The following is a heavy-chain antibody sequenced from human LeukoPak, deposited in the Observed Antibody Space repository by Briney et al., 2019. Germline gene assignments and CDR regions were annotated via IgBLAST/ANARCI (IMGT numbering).Heavy chain of an antibody. CDR2: INDDGSDT. CDR1: GFTFKLYW. Sequence: GGSLRLSCAVSGFTFKLYWMHWVRQAPGKGPVWVSRINDDGSDTTYADSVKGRFTISRDDAKNMLFLQMNSLRAEGTAVYYCVRGGPSTWSWGQGTLVTVSS. J-gene: IGHJ5*02. D-gene: IGHD2-15*01. CDR3: VRGGPSTWS. V-gene: IGHV3-74*01.